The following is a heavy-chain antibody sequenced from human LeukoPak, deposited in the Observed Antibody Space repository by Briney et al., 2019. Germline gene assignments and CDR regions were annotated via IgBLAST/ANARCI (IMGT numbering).Heavy chain of an antibody. CDR3: ARALTCPNGAD. CDR2: ISGSGANT. Sequence: GGSLRLSCAASGFTFSSYAMGWVRQAPEKGLEWVSAISGSGANTYYADSVKGRFPISRDNSKNTLYLQMNSLRAEDTAVYYCARALTCPNGADWGQGTLVTVSS. D-gene: IGHD1-26*01. CDR1: GFTFSSYA. J-gene: IGHJ4*02. V-gene: IGHV3-23*01.